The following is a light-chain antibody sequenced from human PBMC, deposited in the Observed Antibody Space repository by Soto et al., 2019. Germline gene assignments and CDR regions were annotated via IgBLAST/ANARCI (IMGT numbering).Light chain of an antibody. Sequence: QSVLTQPASVSGSPGQSITISCTGTSSDVGSYNLVSWYQQHPGKAPKLMIYEGNKRPSGVSNRFSGSKSANTASLTISGLQTEDEADYYCCSYAGTNTFVFGTATKVTVL. CDR3: CSYAGTNTFV. J-gene: IGLJ1*01. V-gene: IGLV2-23*01. CDR2: EGN. CDR1: SSDVGSYNL.